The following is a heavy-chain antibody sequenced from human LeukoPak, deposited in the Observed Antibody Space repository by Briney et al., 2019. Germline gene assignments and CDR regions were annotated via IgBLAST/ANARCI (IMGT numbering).Heavy chain of an antibody. D-gene: IGHD4-17*01. CDR2: IIPIFGTA. CDR3: ARVHRYGDYVDYYYGMDV. CDR1: GGTLRSYA. J-gene: IGHJ6*02. Sequence: SVKVSCKASGGTLRSYATSLVRQAPGQGLEWMGGIIPIFGTANYAQKFQGRVTITADESTSTAYMELSSLRSEDTAVYYCARVHRYGDYVDYYYGMDVWGQGTTVTVSS. V-gene: IGHV1-69*13.